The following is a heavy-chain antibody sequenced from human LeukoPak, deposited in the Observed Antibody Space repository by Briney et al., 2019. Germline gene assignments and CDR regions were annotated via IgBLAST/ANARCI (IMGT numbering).Heavy chain of an antibody. J-gene: IGHJ4*02. D-gene: IGHD3-10*01. CDR2: ISVSGTDT. CDR1: GFTLRNDA. CDR3: AKQLGSGNYYPTGEDY. V-gene: IGHV3-23*01. Sequence: GGSLRLSCSAAGFTLRNDATTGGRGGPGKGVEWGSGISVSGTDTYYADSVKGRFTISRDTSKNPVYLQMNSLRDEDTAIYYCAKQLGSGNYYPTGEDYWGQGTLVTVSS.